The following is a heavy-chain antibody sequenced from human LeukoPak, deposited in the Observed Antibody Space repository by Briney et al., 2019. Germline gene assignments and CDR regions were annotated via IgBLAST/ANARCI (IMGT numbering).Heavy chain of an antibody. J-gene: IGHJ4*02. CDR2: ISGSGFNT. D-gene: IGHD1-1*01. Sequence: GGSLRLSCAASGSSRAMSWIRQAPGKGLEWVSGISGSGFNTYYADSVMGRFTISRDNSKNTLYLQMSSLTAEDTAVYYCARVVDSTRWNGFYYFDQWGQGILVTVSS. V-gene: IGHV3-23*01. CDR1: GSSRA. CDR3: ARVVDSTRWNGFYYFDQ.